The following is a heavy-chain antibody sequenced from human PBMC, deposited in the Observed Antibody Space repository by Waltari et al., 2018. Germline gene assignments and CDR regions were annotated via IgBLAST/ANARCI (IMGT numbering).Heavy chain of an antibody. CDR2: IYYSGST. V-gene: IGHV4-39*07. CDR1: GGSISSSSYS. J-gene: IGHJ4*02. D-gene: IGHD3-3*01. Sequence: QLQLQESGPGLVKPSETLSLTCTVSGGSISSSSYSWGWIRQPPGKGLEWIGSIYYSGSTYYNPSLKSRVTISVDTCKNQFSLKLSSVTAADTAVYYCARGAFWSGLVYWGQGTLVTVSS. CDR3: ARGAFWSGLVY.